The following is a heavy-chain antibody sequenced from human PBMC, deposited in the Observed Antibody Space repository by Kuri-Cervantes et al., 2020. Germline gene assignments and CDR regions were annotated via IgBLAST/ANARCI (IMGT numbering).Heavy chain of an antibody. CDR3: ARGPRGYSGYDYSYYYLDV. D-gene: IGHD5-12*01. J-gene: IGHJ6*03. CDR2: IQQHGSEQ. CDR1: GFTFSEYT. Sequence: GGSLRLSCAASGFTFSEYTMHWVRQAPGKGLEWVASIQQHGSEQHYVDSVKGRFTISRDNAKNSLYLQMSSLRVEDTAAYYCARGPRGYSGYDYSYYYLDVWGKGTTVTVSS. V-gene: IGHV3-7*01.